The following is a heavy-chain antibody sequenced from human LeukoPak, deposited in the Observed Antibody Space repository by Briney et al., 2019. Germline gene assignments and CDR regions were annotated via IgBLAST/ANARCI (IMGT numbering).Heavy chain of an antibody. Sequence: SETLSLTCTVSGGSISSYYWSWIRQPPGKGREWIGYIYYSGSTNYNPSLKSRVTISVDTSKNQFSLKLSSVTAADTAVYYCARDGRRGPQDYFDYWGQGTLVTVSS. D-gene: IGHD3-10*01. J-gene: IGHJ4*02. CDR2: IYYSGST. CDR3: ARDGRRGPQDYFDY. V-gene: IGHV4-59*01. CDR1: GGSISSYY.